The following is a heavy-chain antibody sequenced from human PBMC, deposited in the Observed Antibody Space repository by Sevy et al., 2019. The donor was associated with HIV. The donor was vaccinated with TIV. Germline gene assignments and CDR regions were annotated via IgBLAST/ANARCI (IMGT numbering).Heavy chain of an antibody. D-gene: IGHD6-19*01. V-gene: IGHV3-9*01. CDR3: AKDTSRVVAGTGYFDY. J-gene: IGHJ4*02. CDR2: ISRNSATR. Sequence: GGSLRLSCAASGFTLEDSGMHWVRQAPGKGLEWVSGISRNSATRGYADSVKGRFTISRDNAKNSLYLQMNSLRTEDTALYYCAKDTSRVVAGTGYFDYWGQGSLVTVSS. CDR1: GFTLEDSG.